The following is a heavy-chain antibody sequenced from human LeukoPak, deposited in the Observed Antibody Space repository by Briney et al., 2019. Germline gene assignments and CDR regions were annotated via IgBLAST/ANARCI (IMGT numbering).Heavy chain of an antibody. CDR1: GFTVSSNY. CDR2: SYSGGST. J-gene: IGHJ4*02. Sequence: GGSLRLSCAASGFTVSSNYMSWVRQAPGKGLEWASVSYSGGSTYYADSVKGRFTIPRDNSKNTLYLHMNSLRPEDTAVYYCARAGSSWYPLDYWGQGTLVTVSS. CDR3: ARAGSSWYPLDY. D-gene: IGHD6-13*01. V-gene: IGHV3-66*02.